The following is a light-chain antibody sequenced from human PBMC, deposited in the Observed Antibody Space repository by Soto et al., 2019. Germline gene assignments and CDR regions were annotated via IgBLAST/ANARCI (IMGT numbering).Light chain of an antibody. CDR2: DAS. V-gene: IGKV3-11*01. J-gene: IGKJ4*01. CDR1: QDVSVY. Sequence: EIVLTQSPATLSLSPGERATLSCRASQDVSVYLAWYQQKPGQAPRLLIYDASNRATAIPARFSGSGSGTDFTLTISSLEPEDFAIYYCQQRSNWPPLNFGGGTKVEI. CDR3: QQRSNWPPLN.